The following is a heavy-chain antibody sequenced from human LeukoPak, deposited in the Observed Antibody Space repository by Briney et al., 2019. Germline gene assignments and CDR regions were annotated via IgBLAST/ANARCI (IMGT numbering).Heavy chain of an antibody. CDR2: IRSKAYGGTT. V-gene: IGHV3-49*04. J-gene: IGHJ4*02. Sequence: GGSLRLSCTASGFTFGDYAMSWVRQAPGKGLEWVGFIRSKAYGGTTEYAASVKGRSTISRDDSKSIAYLQMNSLKTEDTAVYYCAYDSSGQNVRGYWGQGTLVTVSS. CDR3: AYDSSGQNVRGY. D-gene: IGHD3-22*01. CDR1: GFTFGDYA.